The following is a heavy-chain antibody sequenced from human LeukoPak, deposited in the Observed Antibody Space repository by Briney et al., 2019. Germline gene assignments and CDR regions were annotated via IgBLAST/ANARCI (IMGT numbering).Heavy chain of an antibody. Sequence: GGSLRLSCAASGFTFSSYAMSWVRQAPGKGLEWVSGISGISGSGGRGYYADSVRGRFTISRDNSKNTLYLQMNSLRAEDTAVYYCAKGEVYSSSPYQFDYRGQGTLVTVSS. CDR3: AKGEVYSSSPYQFDY. V-gene: IGHV3-23*01. CDR2: ISGISGSGGRG. J-gene: IGHJ4*02. CDR1: GFTFSSYA. D-gene: IGHD6-13*01.